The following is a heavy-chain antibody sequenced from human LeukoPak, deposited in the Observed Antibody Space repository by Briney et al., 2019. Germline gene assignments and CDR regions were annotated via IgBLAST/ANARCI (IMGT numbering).Heavy chain of an antibody. CDR1: GGSISSSSYY. J-gene: IGHJ5*02. V-gene: IGHV4-39*07. D-gene: IGHD6-19*01. CDR2: IYYSGST. Sequence: SETLSLTCTVSGGSISSSSYYWGWIRQPPGKGLEWIGSIYYSGSTYYNPSLKSRVTISVDTSKNQFSLKLSSVTAADTAVYYCASIAVAGTPLGAWFDPWGQGTLVTVSS. CDR3: ASIAVAGTPLGAWFDP.